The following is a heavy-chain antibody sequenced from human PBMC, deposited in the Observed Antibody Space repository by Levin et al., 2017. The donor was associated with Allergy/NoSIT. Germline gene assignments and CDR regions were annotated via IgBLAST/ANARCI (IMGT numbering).Heavy chain of an antibody. CDR1: GFTFSSYS. D-gene: IGHD5-12*01. CDR2: ISSSSSTI. Sequence: GGSLRLSCAASGFTFSSYSMNWVRQAPGKGLEWVSYISSSSSTIYYADSVKGRFTISRDNAKNSLYLQMNSLRAEDTAVYYCARARGGYDSDFDYWGQGTLVTVSS. J-gene: IGHJ4*02. V-gene: IGHV3-48*01. CDR3: ARARGGYDSDFDY.